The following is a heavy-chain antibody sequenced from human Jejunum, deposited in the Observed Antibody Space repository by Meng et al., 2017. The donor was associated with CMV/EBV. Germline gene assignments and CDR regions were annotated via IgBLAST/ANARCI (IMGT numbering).Heavy chain of an antibody. J-gene: IGHJ4*02. CDR1: GFPFSSFW. CDR2: IKQDGSEK. CDR3: ARDRGSSYCFDY. V-gene: IGHV3-7*01. D-gene: IGHD6-6*01. Sequence: SGFPFSSFWLSWFRQAPGKGLEWVANIKQDGSEKYFVDSVKGRFSISRDNAKNSLYLQMDSLRAEDTAVYYCARDRGSSYCFDYWGQGTLVTVSS.